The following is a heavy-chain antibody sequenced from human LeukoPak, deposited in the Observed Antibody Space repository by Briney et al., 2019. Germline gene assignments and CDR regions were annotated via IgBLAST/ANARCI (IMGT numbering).Heavy chain of an antibody. CDR2: ISSSSSTI. Sequence: GGSLRLSCAASGFTFSSHSMNWVRQAPGKGLEWVSYISSSSSTIYYADSVKGRFTISRDNAKNSLYLQMNSLRDEDTAVYYCAREDPYSSGWSFDYWGQGTLVTVSS. CDR3: AREDPYSSGWSFDY. CDR1: GFTFSSHS. D-gene: IGHD6-19*01. J-gene: IGHJ4*02. V-gene: IGHV3-48*02.